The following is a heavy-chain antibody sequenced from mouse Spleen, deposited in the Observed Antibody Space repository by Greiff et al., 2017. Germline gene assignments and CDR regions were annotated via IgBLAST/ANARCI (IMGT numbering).Heavy chain of an antibody. CDR1: GFTFSSYA. V-gene: IGHV5-9*01. D-gene: IGHD2-4*01. CDR3: ARPYDYGGRYYAMDY. CDR2: ISSGGGNT. J-gene: IGHJ4*01. Sequence: EVMLVESGGGLVKLGGSLKLSCAASGFTFSSYAMSWVRQTPEKRLEWVATISSGGGNTYYPDSVKGRFTISRDNAKNTLYLQMSSLKSEDTAMYYCARPYDYGGRYYAMDYWGQGTSVTVSS.